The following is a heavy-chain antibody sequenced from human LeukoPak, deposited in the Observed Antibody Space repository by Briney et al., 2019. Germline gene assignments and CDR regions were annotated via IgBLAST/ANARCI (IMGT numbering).Heavy chain of an antibody. Sequence: ASVKLSCKASGYIFTSYYIHWMRQAPGQGLEWMGIIIPSSGSTSSAQKFQGRVTMTRDTSTSTVSMELSSLRSEDTALYYCARKDRFEAFDIWGQGTMLIVSS. J-gene: IGHJ3*02. V-gene: IGHV1-46*01. CDR2: IIPSSGST. CDR3: ARKDRFEAFDI. CDR1: GYIFTSYY.